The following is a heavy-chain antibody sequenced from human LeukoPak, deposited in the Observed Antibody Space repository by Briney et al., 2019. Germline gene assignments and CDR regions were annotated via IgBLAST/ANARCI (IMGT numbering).Heavy chain of an antibody. CDR1: GGSISSGDYY. CDR2: IYYSGST. J-gene: IGHJ4*02. D-gene: IGHD3-22*01. Sequence: SETLSLTCTVSGGSISSGDYYWSWIRQPPGKGLDWIGYIYYSGSTYYNPSLKSRVTISVDTSKNQFSLKLSSVTAADTAVYYCARFLWRSGYFDYWGQGTLVTVSS. V-gene: IGHV4-30-4*01. CDR3: ARFLWRSGYFDY.